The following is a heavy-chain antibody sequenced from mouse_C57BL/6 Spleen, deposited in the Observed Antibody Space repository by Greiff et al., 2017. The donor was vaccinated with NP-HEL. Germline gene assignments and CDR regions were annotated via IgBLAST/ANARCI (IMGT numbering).Heavy chain of an antibody. CDR3: ARRATVVPYFDY. V-gene: IGHV5-16*02. CDR1: GFTFSDYY. J-gene: IGHJ2*01. Sequence: EVQRVESEGGLVQPGSSMKLSCTASGFTFSDYYMAWVRQVPEKGLEWVANINYDGSSTYYLDSLKSRFIISRDNAKNILYLQMSSLKSEDTATYYCARRATVVPYFDYWGQGTTLTVSS. D-gene: IGHD1-1*01. CDR2: INYDGSST.